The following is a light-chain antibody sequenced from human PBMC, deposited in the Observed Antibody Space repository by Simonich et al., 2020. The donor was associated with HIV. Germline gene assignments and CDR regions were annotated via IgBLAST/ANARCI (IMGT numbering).Light chain of an antibody. CDR2: HVS. CDR3: SSYTSSSTLL. J-gene: IGLJ2*01. Sequence: QSALTQPASVSGSPGQSITISCTGTSSDVDDSNYVFWYQQHPCKVPKLMIYHVSNRPSGVSNRFSGSKSGNTASLTISGLQAEDEADYYCSSYTSSSTLLFGGGTKVTVL. V-gene: IGLV2-14*03. CDR1: SSDVDDSNY.